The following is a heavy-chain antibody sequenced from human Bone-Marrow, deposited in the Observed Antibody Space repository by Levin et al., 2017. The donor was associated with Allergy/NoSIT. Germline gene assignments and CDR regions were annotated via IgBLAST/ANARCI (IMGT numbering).Heavy chain of an antibody. D-gene: IGHD2-15*01. V-gene: IGHV3-53*01. CDR2: IYSGGST. CDR3: AREGAVVAATETDY. J-gene: IGHJ4*02. CDR1: GFTVSSHY. Sequence: GESLKISCAASGFTVSSHYMSWVRQAPGKGLEWVSVIYSGGSTYYADSVKGRFTISRDNSKNTLYLQMNSLRAEDTAVYYCAREGAVVAATETDYWGQGTLVTVSS.